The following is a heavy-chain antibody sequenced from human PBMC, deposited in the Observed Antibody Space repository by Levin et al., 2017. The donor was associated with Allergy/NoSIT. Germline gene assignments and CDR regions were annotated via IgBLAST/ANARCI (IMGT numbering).Heavy chain of an antibody. CDR3: AKVSSGWYYH. D-gene: IGHD6-19*01. Sequence: GGSLRLSCAASGFTFSSDDMHWVRQVPGKGLEWVAFISYDGSNKYYTDSVKGRFTISRDNSKNTLYLQMNSLRGEDTAVYYCAKVSSGWYYHWGQGTLVTVSS. CDR1: GFTFSSDD. CDR2: ISYDGSNK. V-gene: IGHV3-30*18. J-gene: IGHJ5*02.